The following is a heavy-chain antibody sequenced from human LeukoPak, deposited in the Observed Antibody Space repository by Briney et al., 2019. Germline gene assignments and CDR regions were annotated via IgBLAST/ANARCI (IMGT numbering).Heavy chain of an antibody. CDR3: ARDASRITMVRGVADI. Sequence: ASVKVSCKASGYTFTSYGISWVRQAPGQGLEWMGRIIPILGIANYAQKFQGRVTITADKSTSTAYMELSSLRSEDTAVYYCARDASRITMVRGVADIWGQGTMVTVSS. D-gene: IGHD3-10*01. J-gene: IGHJ3*02. CDR2: IIPILGIA. CDR1: GYTFTSYG. V-gene: IGHV1-69*04.